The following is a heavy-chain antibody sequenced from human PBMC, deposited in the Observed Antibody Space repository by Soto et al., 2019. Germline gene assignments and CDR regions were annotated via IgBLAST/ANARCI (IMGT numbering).Heavy chain of an antibody. D-gene: IGHD1-7*01. Sequence: PGESLKISCQGSGYSFTTYWIAWVRQLPGKGLEWMGIIYPGDSDTRYSPSFQGQVTMSADKSISTAYLQWSSLKASDTAIYYCAIHNGTTTGMDVWGQGTTVTVSS. CDR3: AIHNGTTTGMDV. CDR2: IYPGDSDT. CDR1: GYSFTTYW. J-gene: IGHJ6*02. V-gene: IGHV5-51*01.